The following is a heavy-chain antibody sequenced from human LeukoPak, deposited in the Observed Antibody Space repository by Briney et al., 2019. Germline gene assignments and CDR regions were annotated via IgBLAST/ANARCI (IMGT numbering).Heavy chain of an antibody. D-gene: IGHD6-13*01. J-gene: IGHJ4*02. Sequence: GGSLRLSCTASGFNFNDYYMSWIRQAPGKGLEWISYISSSGSTIYYADSVKGRFTISRDNAKNSLYLQMNSLRAEDTAVYYCARSLEAGYSSSWYWGYWGQGTLVTVSS. V-gene: IGHV3-11*04. CDR2: ISSSGSTI. CDR1: GFNFNDYY. CDR3: ARSLEAGYSSSWYWGY.